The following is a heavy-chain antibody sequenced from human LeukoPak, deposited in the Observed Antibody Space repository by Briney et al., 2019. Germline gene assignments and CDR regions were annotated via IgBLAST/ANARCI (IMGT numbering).Heavy chain of an antibody. CDR1: GGSISSSNW. CDR3: ARDSGGTADY. CDR2: IYHSGST. Sequence: TSETLSLTCAVSGGSISSSNWWSWVRQPPGKGLEWIGEIYHSGSTNYNPSLKSRVTISMDTSKNQFSLKLSSVTAADTAVYYCARDSGGTADYWGQGTLVTVSS. D-gene: IGHD3-10*01. V-gene: IGHV4-4*02. J-gene: IGHJ4*02.